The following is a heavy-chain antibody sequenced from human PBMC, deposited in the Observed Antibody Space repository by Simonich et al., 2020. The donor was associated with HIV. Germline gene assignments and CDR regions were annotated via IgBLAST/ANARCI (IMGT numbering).Heavy chain of an antibody. V-gene: IGHV4-34*01. CDR3: ARLTAGGLGEYFQH. Sequence: QVQLQQWGAGLLKPSETLSLTCAVYVGSFSGYYWSWIRQPPGKGLEGIGEINHRGSTNYNPSLKRRVTISVDTSKNQFSLKLSSVTAADTAVYYCARLTAGGLGEYFQHWGQGTLVTVSS. CDR2: INHRGST. J-gene: IGHJ1*01. CDR1: VGSFSGYY. D-gene: IGHD6-13*01.